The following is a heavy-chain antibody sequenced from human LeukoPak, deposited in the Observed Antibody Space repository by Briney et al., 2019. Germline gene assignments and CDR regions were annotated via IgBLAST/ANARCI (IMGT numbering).Heavy chain of an antibody. CDR2: LNPNSVGT. J-gene: IGHJ4*02. CDR1: AYTFTAYY. Sequence: PVQVSCTAPAYTFTAYYMHWTRQAPAHPLERLGWLNPNSVGTNYAQKFQGRVTMPRDTSISTAYMELSRLRSDGTAVYYCARAVAGSYFFDHWGQGTLVTVSS. CDR3: ARAVAGSYFFDH. V-gene: IGHV1-2*02. D-gene: IGHD6-19*01.